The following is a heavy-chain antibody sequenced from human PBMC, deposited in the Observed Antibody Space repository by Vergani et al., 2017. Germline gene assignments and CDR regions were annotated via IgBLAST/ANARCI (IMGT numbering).Heavy chain of an antibody. D-gene: IGHD3-3*01. CDR2: ISYDGSNK. CDR3: AKETIRGNYYYYYMDV. CDR1: GFTFSSYG. Sequence: QVQLVESGGGVVQPGRSLRLSCAASGFTFSSYGMHWVRQAPGKGLEWVAVISYDGSNKYYADSVKGRFTISRDNSKNTLYLQMNSLRAEDTAVYYCAKETIRGNYYYYYMDVWGKGP. V-gene: IGHV3-30*18. J-gene: IGHJ6*03.